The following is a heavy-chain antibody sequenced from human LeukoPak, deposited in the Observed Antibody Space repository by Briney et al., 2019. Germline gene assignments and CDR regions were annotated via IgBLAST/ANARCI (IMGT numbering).Heavy chain of an antibody. J-gene: IGHJ5*02. CDR1: GGSISSYY. CDR2: IYYSGST. Sequence: SETLSLTCTVSGGSISSYYWSWIRQPPGKGLEWIEYIYYSGSTNYNPSLKSRVTISVDTSKNQFSLKLSSVTAADTAVYYCAREGFVVVVAAILDWFDPWGQGTLVTVSS. V-gene: IGHV4-59*12. CDR3: AREGFVVVVAAILDWFDP. D-gene: IGHD2-15*01.